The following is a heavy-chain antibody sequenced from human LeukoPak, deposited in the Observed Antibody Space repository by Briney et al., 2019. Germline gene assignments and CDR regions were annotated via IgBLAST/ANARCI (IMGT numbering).Heavy chain of an antibody. CDR2: IRYDGSDK. Sequence: PGGSLRLSCAASRFIFSSSGMHWVRQAPGKGLQWVAYIRYDGSDKYYVDSVKGRFTISRDNSKNTLNLQMNSLRPDDTAVYYCARDSSVGAAYFDFWGQGALVTVSS. CDR3: ARDSSVGAAYFDF. D-gene: IGHD1-26*01. CDR1: RFIFSSSG. J-gene: IGHJ4*02. V-gene: IGHV3-30*02.